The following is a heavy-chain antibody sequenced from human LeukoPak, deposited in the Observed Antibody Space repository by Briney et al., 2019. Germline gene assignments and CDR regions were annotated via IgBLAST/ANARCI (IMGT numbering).Heavy chain of an antibody. CDR1: GFTSSSYS. CDR2: ISSSSSYI. CDR3: ARDEKGGSYLARGGY. J-gene: IGHJ4*02. D-gene: IGHD1-26*01. Sequence: GGSLRLSCAASGFTSSSYSMNWVRQAPGKGLEWVSSISSSSSYIYYADSVKGRFTISRDNAKNSLYLQMNSLRAEDTAVYYCARDEKGGSYLARGGYWGQGTLVTVSS. V-gene: IGHV3-21*01.